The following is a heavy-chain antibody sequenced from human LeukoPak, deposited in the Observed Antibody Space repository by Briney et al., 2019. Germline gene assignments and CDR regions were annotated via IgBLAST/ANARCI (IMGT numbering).Heavy chain of an antibody. Sequence: SETLSLTCTVSGGSISSSSYYWGWIRQPPGKGLEWIGSIYYSGSTYYNPSLKSRVTISVDTSKNQFSLKLSSVTAADTAVYYCARGGIMITFGGVMSYWGQGTLVTVSS. D-gene: IGHD3-16*01. CDR2: IYYSGST. CDR3: ARGGIMITFGGVMSY. V-gene: IGHV4-39*07. CDR1: GGSISSSSYY. J-gene: IGHJ4*02.